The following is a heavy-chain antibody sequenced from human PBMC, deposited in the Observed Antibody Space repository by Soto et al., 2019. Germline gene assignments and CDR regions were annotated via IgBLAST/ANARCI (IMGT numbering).Heavy chain of an antibody. Sequence: QVQLVQSGAEVKKPGSSVKVSCKASGGTFSSYAISWVRQAPGQGLEWMGGIIPIFGTANYAQKFQGRVTIPAEKSTSTAYMELSSLGSEDTAVYYCARERVVVDTAWGVNLFDPWGQGTLVTVSS. CDR2: IIPIFGTA. V-gene: IGHV1-69*06. D-gene: IGHD3-22*01. CDR1: GGTFSSYA. J-gene: IGHJ5*02. CDR3: ARERVVVDTAWGVNLFDP.